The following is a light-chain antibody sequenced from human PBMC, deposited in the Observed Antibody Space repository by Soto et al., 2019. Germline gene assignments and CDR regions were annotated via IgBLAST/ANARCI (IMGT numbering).Light chain of an antibody. Sequence: QSALTQPASVSGSPGQSITISCTGTRSDVGGYNYVSWYQQHPGKAPKLMIYDVSNRPSGVSNRFSGSKSGNTASLTISGLQAEDEADYYCSSYTSSSPYYVFGTGTKLTVL. CDR1: RSDVGGYNY. CDR3: SSYTSSSPYYV. CDR2: DVS. V-gene: IGLV2-14*01. J-gene: IGLJ1*01.